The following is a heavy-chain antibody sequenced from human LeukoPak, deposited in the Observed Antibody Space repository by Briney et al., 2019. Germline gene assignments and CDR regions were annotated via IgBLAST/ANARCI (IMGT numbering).Heavy chain of an antibody. J-gene: IGHJ4*02. CDR3: ARDVSSWPFFHS. D-gene: IGHD6-13*01. Sequence: SETLSLTCTVSGGSIRSQYWSWIRLPAGRGLEWLGRIYASGSTNYSPSLKSRVTMSLDTSKNQFSLKLFSVTAADTAVYFCARDVSSWPFFHSWGQGTQVTVSS. CDR1: GGSIRSQY. V-gene: IGHV4-4*07. CDR2: IYASGST.